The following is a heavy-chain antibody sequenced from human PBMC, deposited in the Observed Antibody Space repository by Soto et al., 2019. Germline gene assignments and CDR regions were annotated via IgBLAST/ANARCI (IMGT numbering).Heavy chain of an antibody. CDR1: GYSFTSYW. CDR2: IDPSDSYT. Sequence: GASLKISCKGSGYSFTSYWISWVRQMPGKGLEWMGRIDPSDSYTNYSPSFQGHVTISADKSISTAYLQWSSLKASDTAMYYCARHLGYCSSTSCYYYYYGMDVWGQGTTVTVSS. V-gene: IGHV5-10-1*01. D-gene: IGHD2-2*01. CDR3: ARHLGYCSSTSCYYYYYGMDV. J-gene: IGHJ6*02.